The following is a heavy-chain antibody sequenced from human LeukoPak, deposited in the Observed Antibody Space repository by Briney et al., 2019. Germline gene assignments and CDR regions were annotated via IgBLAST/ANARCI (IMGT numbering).Heavy chain of an antibody. CDR3: ASLGPVDTAMVPIDY. V-gene: IGHV1-8*01. Sequence: ASVKVSCKASGYTFTSYDINWVRQATGQGLEWMGWMNPNSGNTGYAQKFQGRVTMTRDTSISTAYMELSRLRSDDTAVYYCASLGPVDTAMVPIDYWGQGTLVTVSS. CDR2: MNPNSGNT. CDR1: GYTFTSYD. D-gene: IGHD5-18*01. J-gene: IGHJ4*02.